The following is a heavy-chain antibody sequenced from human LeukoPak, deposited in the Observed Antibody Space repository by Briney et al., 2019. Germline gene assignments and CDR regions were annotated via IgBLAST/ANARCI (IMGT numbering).Heavy chain of an antibody. CDR2: ISSSSSYI. D-gene: IGHD3-22*01. J-gene: IGHJ4*02. Sequence: GGSLRLSCATSGFTFSSYRMNWVRQAPGKGLEWVSCISSSSSYIYYTDSVKGRFTISRDNAKNSLTLQMNRPRAEDTAVYYCARDLKYYDSSGFDYWGQGTLVTASS. V-gene: IGHV3-21*04. CDR1: GFTFSSYR. CDR3: ARDLKYYDSSGFDY.